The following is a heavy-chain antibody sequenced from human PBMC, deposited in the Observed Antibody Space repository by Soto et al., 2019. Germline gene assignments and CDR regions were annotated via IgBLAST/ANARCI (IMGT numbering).Heavy chain of an antibody. CDR1: GGSISSSSYY. D-gene: IGHD3-3*02. CDR3: ASPKIAFYNWFDP. V-gene: IGHV4-39*01. J-gene: IGHJ5*02. Sequence: QLQLQESGPGLVKPSETLSLTCTVSGGSISSSSYYWGWIRQPPGKGLEWIGSIYYSGSTYYHPSFKRQATTSVNTSKNQFSLKLRSGNAADTAGYYCASPKIAFYNWFDPGGQGTLVTVSS. CDR2: IYYSGST.